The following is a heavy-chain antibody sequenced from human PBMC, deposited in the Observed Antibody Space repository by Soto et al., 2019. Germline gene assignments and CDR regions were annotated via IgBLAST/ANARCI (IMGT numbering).Heavy chain of an antibody. V-gene: IGHV4-34*01. CDR2: INHSGST. D-gene: IGHD1-26*01. CDR1: GGSFSGYS. CDR3: ARGLLSENYYSGGWYYFDY. Sequence: QVQLQQWGAGLLKPSETLSLTCAVYGGSFSGYSWTWIRQSPGKGLEWIGQINHSGSTTYNPSLKSRGTLSLGTSKNRCCLELRSVPAADTSVYYCARGLLSENYYSGGWYYFDYWGQGTLVTVSS. J-gene: IGHJ4*02.